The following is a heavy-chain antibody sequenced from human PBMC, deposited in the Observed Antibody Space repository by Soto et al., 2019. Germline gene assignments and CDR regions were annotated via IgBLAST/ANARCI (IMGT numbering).Heavy chain of an antibody. Sequence: LILSCAASGFTFSCSAMHWVRQASGKGLEWVGRIRSKANSYATVYAASVKGRFTISRDDSKNTAYLQMNSLKTEDTAVYYCTRLGVAGRPFDYWGQGTLVTVSS. D-gene: IGHD6-6*01. CDR3: TRLGVAGRPFDY. V-gene: IGHV3-73*01. CDR2: IRSKANSYAT. CDR1: GFTFSCSA. J-gene: IGHJ4*02.